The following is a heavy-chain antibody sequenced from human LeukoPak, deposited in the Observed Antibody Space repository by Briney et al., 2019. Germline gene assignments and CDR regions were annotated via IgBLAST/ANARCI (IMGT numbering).Heavy chain of an antibody. Sequence: PGGSLRLSCAASGFTFSSYGMHWVRQAPGKGLEWVAVISYDGSNKYYADSVKGRFTISRDNSKNALYLQMNSLRAEDTAVYYCAKEKWELLGSGAFDIWGQGTMVTVSS. CDR2: ISYDGSNK. CDR1: GFTFSSYG. D-gene: IGHD1-26*01. J-gene: IGHJ3*02. CDR3: AKEKWELLGSGAFDI. V-gene: IGHV3-30*18.